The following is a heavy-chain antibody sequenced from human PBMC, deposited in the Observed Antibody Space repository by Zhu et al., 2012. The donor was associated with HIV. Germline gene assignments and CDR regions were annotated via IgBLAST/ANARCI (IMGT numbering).Heavy chain of an antibody. CDR2: IYHSETT. Sequence: QVQLQESGPGLVKPSETLSLTCAVSGSSTISTYYWGWIRQPPGKGLEWIGSIYHSETTYYNPSLKSRVTISIDTANNQFSLKLSSVTAADTAVYYCARHSWTATDYFDYWGQGTPGHRLL. CDR3: ARHSWTATDYFDY. J-gene: IGHJ4*02. CDR1: GSSTISTYY. V-gene: IGHV4-38-2*01. D-gene: IGHD3-3*02.